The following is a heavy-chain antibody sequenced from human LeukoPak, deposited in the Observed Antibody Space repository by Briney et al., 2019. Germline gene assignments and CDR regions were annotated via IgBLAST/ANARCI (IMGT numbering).Heavy chain of an antibody. CDR3: ARVPCSSTSCYKLVDY. CDR1: GGSISSSSYY. Sequence: SETLSLTCTVSGGSISSSSYYWGWIRQPPGKGLEWIGSIYYSASTYYNPSLKSRVTIYVDTSKNQFTLKLSSVTAADTAVYYCARVPCSSTSCYKLVDYWGQGTLVTVSS. CDR2: IYYSAST. J-gene: IGHJ4*02. V-gene: IGHV4-39*01. D-gene: IGHD2-2*02.